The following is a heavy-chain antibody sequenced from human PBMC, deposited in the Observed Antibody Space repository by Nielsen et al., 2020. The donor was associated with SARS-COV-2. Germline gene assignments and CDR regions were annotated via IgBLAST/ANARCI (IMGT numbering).Heavy chain of an antibody. CDR3: ATARYCSRTSCSAGTDMFDP. CDR2: IKRKIDGGTT. D-gene: IGHD2-2*01. CDR1: GFTFSKAW. V-gene: IGHV3-15*01. J-gene: IGHJ5*02. Sequence: GESLKISCVASGFTFSKAWMSWVSQAPGKGLEWVGRIKRKIDGGTTDKAAPVKERFTISRDDSKNTVYQDMSSLRTEDTAVYYCATARYCSRTSCSAGTDMFDPWGQGTQVIVSS.